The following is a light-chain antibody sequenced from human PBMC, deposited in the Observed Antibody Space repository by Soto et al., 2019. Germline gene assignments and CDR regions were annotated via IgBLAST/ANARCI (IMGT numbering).Light chain of an antibody. CDR1: RRAVRDYND. V-gene: IGLV2-14*01. CDR2: EAS. CDR3: SSYTSSSTYV. J-gene: IGLJ1*01. Sequence: QSLPTKPPSVSRSPGESITISCTGTRRAVRDYNDVSWYQQHPGKAPTLTSHEASTPPTSVTHRCPGSTSGNQAPLAMSGLQANDEADYYCSSYTSSSTYVLGTGPKVTVL.